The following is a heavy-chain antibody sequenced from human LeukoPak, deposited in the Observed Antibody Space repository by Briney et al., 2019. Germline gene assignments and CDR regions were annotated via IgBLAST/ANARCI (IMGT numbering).Heavy chain of an antibody. V-gene: IGHV3-73*01. J-gene: IGHJ4*02. Sequence: SGRSLRLSCAASGFTFSGSAMHWVRQASGKGLEWVGRIRSKANSYATAYAASVKGRFTISRDDSKNTAYLQMNSLKTEDTAVYYCTRPPLYPGIAAAGAVTGDYWGQGTLVTVSS. D-gene: IGHD6-13*01. CDR3: TRPPLYPGIAAAGAVTGDY. CDR1: GFTFSGSA. CDR2: IRSKANSYAT.